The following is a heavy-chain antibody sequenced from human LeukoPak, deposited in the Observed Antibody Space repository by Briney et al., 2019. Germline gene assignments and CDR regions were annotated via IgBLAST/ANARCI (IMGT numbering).Heavy chain of an antibody. D-gene: IGHD5-18*01. Sequence: SETLSLTCAVYGGSFSGYYWTWIRQSPGKGLEWIGEINHSGSTNYNPSLKSRVTISVDTSKNQFSLKLSSVTAADTAVYYWXXGPXHSYGYDAXXXWGQGXXVTISS. V-gene: IGHV4-34*01. CDR2: INHSGST. CDR3: XXGPXHSYGYDAXXX. CDR1: GGSFSGYY. J-gene: IGHJ3*01.